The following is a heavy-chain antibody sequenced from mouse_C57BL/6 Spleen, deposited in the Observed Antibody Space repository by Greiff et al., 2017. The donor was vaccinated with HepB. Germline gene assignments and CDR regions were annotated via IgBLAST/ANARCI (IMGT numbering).Heavy chain of an antibody. D-gene: IGHD4-1*01. CDR1: GYSFTGYY. CDR3: ARWDSGYFDY. J-gene: IGHJ2*01. CDR2: INPSTGGT. V-gene: IGHV1-42*01. Sequence: VQLQQSGPELVKPGASVKISCKASGYSFTGYYMNWVKQSPEKSLEWIGEINPSTGGTTYNQKFKAKATLTVDKSSSTAYMQLQSLTSEDSAVYYCARWDSGYFDYWGQGTTLTVSS.